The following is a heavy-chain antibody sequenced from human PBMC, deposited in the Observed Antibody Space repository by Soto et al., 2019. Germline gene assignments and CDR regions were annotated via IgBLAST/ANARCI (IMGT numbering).Heavy chain of an antibody. CDR2: INHSGST. CDR1: GGSFSGYY. D-gene: IGHD2-15*01. J-gene: IGHJ4*02. V-gene: IGHV4-34*01. Sequence: QVQLQQWGAGLLKPSETLSLTCAVCGGSFSGYYWSWIRQPPGKGLEWIGEINHSGSTNYNPSLKSRVTISVDTSKNQFSLKLSSVTAADTAVYYCARGLNFDCSGGSCLTDYWGQGTLVTVSS. CDR3: ARGLNFDCSGGSCLTDY.